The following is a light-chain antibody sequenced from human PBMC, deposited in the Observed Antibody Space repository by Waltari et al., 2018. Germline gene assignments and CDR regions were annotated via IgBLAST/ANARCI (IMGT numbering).Light chain of an antibody. CDR3: CSYTSKIAYV. Sequence: QSALTQPASVSGSPGQSIAISCPGTSSAVGGYNAVPWYQHHPGKAPNLMIYDVVSRPSGVSDRFSGSKSGNTASLVISGLQADDEADYYCCSYTSKIAYVFGTGTKVTVL. J-gene: IGLJ1*01. V-gene: IGLV2-14*03. CDR1: SSAVGGYNA. CDR2: DVV.